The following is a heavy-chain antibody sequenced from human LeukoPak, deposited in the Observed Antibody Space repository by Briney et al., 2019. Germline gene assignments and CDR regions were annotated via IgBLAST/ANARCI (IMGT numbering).Heavy chain of an antibody. CDR1: GFTFDDYA. Sequence: GGSLRLSCAASGFTFDDYAMHWVRQAPGKGLEWASGISWNSGSIGYADSVKGRFTISRDNAKNSLYLQMNSLRAEDTALYYCAKDSAAAAGNWFDPWGQGTLVTVSS. J-gene: IGHJ5*02. D-gene: IGHD6-13*01. CDR3: AKDSAAAAGNWFDP. V-gene: IGHV3-9*01. CDR2: ISWNSGSI.